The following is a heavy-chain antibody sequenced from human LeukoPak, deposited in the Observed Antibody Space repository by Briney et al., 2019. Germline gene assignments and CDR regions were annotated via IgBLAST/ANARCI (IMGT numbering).Heavy chain of an antibody. CDR3: ARDLADYYGLGSYYYYGMDV. Sequence: PGRSLRLSCAASGFTFSSYAMHWVRQAPGKGLEWVAVISYDGSNKYYADSVKGRFTISRDNSKNTLYLQMNSLRAEDTAVYYCARDLADYYGLGSYYYYGMDVWGQGTTVTVSS. J-gene: IGHJ6*02. CDR2: ISYDGSNK. V-gene: IGHV3-30*04. D-gene: IGHD3-10*01. CDR1: GFTFSSYA.